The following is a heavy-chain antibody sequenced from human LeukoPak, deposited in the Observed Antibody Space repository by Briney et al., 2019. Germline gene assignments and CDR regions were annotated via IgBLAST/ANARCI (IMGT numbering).Heavy chain of an antibody. CDR2: IKQDGSEK. Sequence: GGSLRLSCAASGFTFSSYWMSWVRQAPGKGLEWVANIKQDGSEKYYVDSVKGRLTISRGNAKNSLYLQMTSLRAEDTAVYFCARTTTVTTPFDYWGQGTLVTVSS. V-gene: IGHV3-7*01. D-gene: IGHD4-17*01. CDR3: ARTTTVTTPFDY. J-gene: IGHJ4*02. CDR1: GFTFSSYW.